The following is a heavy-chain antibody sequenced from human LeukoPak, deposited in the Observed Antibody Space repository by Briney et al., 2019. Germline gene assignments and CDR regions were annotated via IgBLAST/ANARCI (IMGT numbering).Heavy chain of an antibody. Sequence: SQTLSLTCTVSGGSITSGSYYWSWIRQPAGKGLEWIGRIYTSGSTNYNPSLKGRVTISVDTSKNQFSLKLRSVTAADTAIYYCARLDTVTSFDFWGQGTLVTVSS. D-gene: IGHD4-17*01. CDR3: ARLDTVTSFDF. CDR1: GGSITSGSYY. V-gene: IGHV4-61*02. J-gene: IGHJ4*02. CDR2: IYTSGST.